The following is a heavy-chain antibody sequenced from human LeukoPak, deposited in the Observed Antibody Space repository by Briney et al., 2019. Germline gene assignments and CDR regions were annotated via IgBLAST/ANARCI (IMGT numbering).Heavy chain of an antibody. D-gene: IGHD6-19*01. Sequence: GGSLRLSCAASGFTFSSYALSWVRQAPGKGLEWVSGIHSSGSHTYYADSVKGRFTISRDNSKNTLYLQMNSLRAEDTAMYYCAKDLPARRVVDSGWCPDVFDVWGQGTEVTVSS. CDR3: AKDLPARRVVDSGWCPDVFDV. CDR2: IHSSGSHT. CDR1: GFTFSSYA. V-gene: IGHV3-23*01. J-gene: IGHJ3*01.